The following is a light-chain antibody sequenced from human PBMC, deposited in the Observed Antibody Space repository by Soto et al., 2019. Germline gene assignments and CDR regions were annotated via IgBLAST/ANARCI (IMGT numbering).Light chain of an antibody. CDR2: SAS. CDR3: QQLSTYETFT. V-gene: IGKV1-5*03. CDR1: QNIYTW. J-gene: IGKJ3*01. Sequence: DIQMTQSPSTLSAYVGDIVTITCRASQNIYTWLAWFQQKPGKTPKLLIYSASTLENGGPSRFSGSGAGTEFTLTISSLHPDDFATYYCQQLSTYETFTFGPGTKVDIK.